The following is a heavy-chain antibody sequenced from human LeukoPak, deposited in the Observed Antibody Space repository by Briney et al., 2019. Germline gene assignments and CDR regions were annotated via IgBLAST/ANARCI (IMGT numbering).Heavy chain of an antibody. J-gene: IGHJ6*02. D-gene: IGHD5-12*01. CDR1: GFTFSGYE. CDR3: AGDGFERGYSGYLNYYYYGMDV. CDR2: ISSSGSTI. V-gene: IGHV3-48*03. Sequence: GGSLRLSCAASGFTFSGYEMNWVRQAPGKGLEWVSYISSSGSTIYYADSVKGRFTISRDNAKNSLYLQMNSLRAEDTAVYYCAGDGFERGYSGYLNYYYYGMDVWGQGTTVTVSS.